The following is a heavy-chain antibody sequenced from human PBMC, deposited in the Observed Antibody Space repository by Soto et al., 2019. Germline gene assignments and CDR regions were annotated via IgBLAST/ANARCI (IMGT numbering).Heavy chain of an antibody. CDR3: AREHPSQYDSSGYYDY. D-gene: IGHD3-22*01. Sequence: SWIRQHPGKGLEWIGYIYYSGSTYYNPSLKSRVTISVDTSKNQFSLKLSSVTAADTAVYYCAREHPSQYDSSGYYDYWGQGTLVTVSS. CDR2: IYYSGST. J-gene: IGHJ4*02. V-gene: IGHV4-31*02.